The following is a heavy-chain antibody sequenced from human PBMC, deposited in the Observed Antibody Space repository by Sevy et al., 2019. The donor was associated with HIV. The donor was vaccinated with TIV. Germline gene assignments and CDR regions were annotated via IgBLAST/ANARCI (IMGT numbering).Heavy chain of an antibody. CDR3: ARKYDSSGYFDY. CDR1: GFTFSRYA. CDR2: ISGSGGSGDKT. D-gene: IGHD3-22*01. J-gene: IGHJ4*02. V-gene: IGHV3-23*01. Sequence: GGSLRLSCAASGFTFSRYAMNWVRQAPGKGLEWVSGISGSGGSGDKTNYVDSVKGRFTISRDDSKNSLYLQLNSLRAEDTAIYYCARKYDSSGYFDYWGQGTLVTVSS.